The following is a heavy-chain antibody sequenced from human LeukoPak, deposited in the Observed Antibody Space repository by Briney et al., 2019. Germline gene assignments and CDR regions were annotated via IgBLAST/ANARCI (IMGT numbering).Heavy chain of an antibody. CDR1: GFTFSSYA. CDR2: ISGSGGST. V-gene: IGHV3-23*01. D-gene: IGHD6-13*01. J-gene: IGHJ5*02. CDR3: VRYVSLAAADA. Sequence: GGSLRLSCAASGFTFSSYAMSWVRQAPGKGLEWVSAISGSGGSTYYADSVKGRFTISRDNFKNTLYLQMNSLRVEDTAVYYCVRYVSLAAADAWGQGTLVTVSS.